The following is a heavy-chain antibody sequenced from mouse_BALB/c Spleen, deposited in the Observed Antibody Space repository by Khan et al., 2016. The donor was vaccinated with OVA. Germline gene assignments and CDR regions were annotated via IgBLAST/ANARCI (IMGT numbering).Heavy chain of an antibody. CDR1: GYTFTAYV. V-gene: IGHV1S136*01. CDR2: IYPFNDDT. Sequence: VQLQQSGPELVKPGASVKMSCTASGYTFTAYVIHWVKQKPGQGLDWIGYIYPFNDDTKYNEKFKGKATLTSDKSSSTAYMELSSLTSEDSAVYFCARNYRYGVYFDSWGQGTTLTVSS. CDR3: ARNYRYGVYFDS. J-gene: IGHJ2*01. D-gene: IGHD2-14*01.